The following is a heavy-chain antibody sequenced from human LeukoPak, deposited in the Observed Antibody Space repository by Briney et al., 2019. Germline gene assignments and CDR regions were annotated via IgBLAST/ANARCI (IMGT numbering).Heavy chain of an antibody. CDR3: ARDRVSRDGYNYYFDT. D-gene: IGHD5-24*01. Sequence: GESLKISCKASGYTFTSYGISWVRQDPGQGLEWMAWISAYNGNTNYAQKLQGRVTTTTDTSTSTAYMELRGLRSDDTAVYYCARDRVSRDGYNYYFDTGAREPWSPSPQ. CDR2: ISAYNGNT. CDR1: GYTFTSYG. V-gene: IGHV1-18*01. J-gene: IGHJ4*02.